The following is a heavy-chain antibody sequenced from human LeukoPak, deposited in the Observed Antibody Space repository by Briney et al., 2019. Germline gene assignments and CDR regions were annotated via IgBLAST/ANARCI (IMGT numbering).Heavy chain of an antibody. CDR3: ARARQLGQYFDL. J-gene: IGHJ2*01. CDR1: GGSISSYY. D-gene: IGHD1-1*01. CDR2: IYYSGST. Sequence: PSETLSLTCTVSGGSISSYYWSWIRQPPGKGLEWIGYIYYSGSTSYNPSLKSRVAISVATSKNQFSLELISVTAADPAVYYCARARQLGQYFDLWGRGTLVSVSS. V-gene: IGHV4-59*08.